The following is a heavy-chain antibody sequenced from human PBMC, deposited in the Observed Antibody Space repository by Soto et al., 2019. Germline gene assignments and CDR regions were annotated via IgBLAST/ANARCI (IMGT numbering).Heavy chain of an antibody. V-gene: IGHV3-23*01. CDR1: GFTFSSSA. J-gene: IGHJ4*02. Sequence: GGSLRLSCAASGFTFSSSAMSWVRQGPGKGLEWVSAISSSDYSTYYADSVKGRFTISRDNSKNTLYLQMTSLIAEDTAVYYCAKGPIAVAVYYFDYWGQGTLVTVSS. CDR2: ISSSDYST. CDR3: AKGPIAVAVYYFDY. D-gene: IGHD6-19*01.